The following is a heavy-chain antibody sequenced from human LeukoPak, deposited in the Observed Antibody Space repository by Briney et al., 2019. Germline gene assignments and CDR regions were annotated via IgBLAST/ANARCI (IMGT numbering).Heavy chain of an antibody. CDR3: ARTGTGSPALQYYFDY. J-gene: IGHJ4*02. CDR1: GYTFTSYY. D-gene: IGHD1-14*01. V-gene: IGHV1-46*01. CDR2: INPSGGST. Sequence: ASVKVSCEASGYTFTSYYMHWVRQAPGQGLEWMGIINPSGGSTSYAQKFQGRVTMTRDTSTSTVYMELSSLRSEDTAVYYCARTGTGSPALQYYFDYWGQGTLVTVSS.